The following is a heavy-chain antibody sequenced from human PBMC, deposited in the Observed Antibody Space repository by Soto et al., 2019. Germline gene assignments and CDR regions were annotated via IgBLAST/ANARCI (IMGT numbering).Heavy chain of an antibody. J-gene: IGHJ5*02. D-gene: IGHD2-2*01. V-gene: IGHV4-39*07. Sequence: SETLSLTCTVSGGSISSSTYYWGWIRQPPGKGLEWIGRIYYSGRTNYNPSLESRVTISVDTSKNQFSLKLSSVTAADTAVYYCARVLVVPAAKAYNWFDPWGQGTLVTVSS. CDR2: IYYSGRT. CDR3: ARVLVVPAAKAYNWFDP. CDR1: GGSISSSTYY.